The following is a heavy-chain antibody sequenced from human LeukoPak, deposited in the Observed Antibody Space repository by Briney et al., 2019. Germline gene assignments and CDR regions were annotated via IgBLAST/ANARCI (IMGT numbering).Heavy chain of an antibody. V-gene: IGHV4-39*07. Sequence: SETLSLTCTVSGDSISSSAYYWGWIRQAPGKGLEWLGSIYYSGNTYYNPSLKSRVTISVDTSKNQFSLKLSSVTAADTAVYYCARGVPPAGQWLVPFDYWGQGTLVTVSS. J-gene: IGHJ4*02. CDR3: ARGVPPAGQWLVPFDY. CDR1: GDSISSSAYY. D-gene: IGHD6-19*01. CDR2: IYYSGNT.